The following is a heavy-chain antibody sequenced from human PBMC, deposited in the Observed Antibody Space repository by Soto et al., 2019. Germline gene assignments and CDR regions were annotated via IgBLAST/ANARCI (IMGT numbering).Heavy chain of an antibody. D-gene: IGHD6-19*01. J-gene: IGHJ4*02. CDR3: ARDLLDLGLDADNDSGWFR. CDR2: IDESGST. CDR1: GRSLTGFY. V-gene: IGHV4-34*01. Sequence: SETLSPTCAVYGRSLTGFYSNWIRHPPAKGMEWIGEIDESGSTNYNPSLKGRVTMSIDTSKNQFSLKLNSVTAADTAVYYCARDLLDLGLDADNDSGWFRWGQGTLVTVSS.